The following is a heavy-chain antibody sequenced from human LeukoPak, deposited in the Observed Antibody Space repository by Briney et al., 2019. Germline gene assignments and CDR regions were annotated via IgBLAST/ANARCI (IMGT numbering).Heavy chain of an antibody. CDR2: INHSGST. J-gene: IGHJ6*04. D-gene: IGHD2-21*02. CDR1: GGSFSGYY. Sequence: SETLSLTCAVYGGSFSGYYWSWIRQPPGKGLEWIGEINHSGSTNYNPSLKSRVTISVDTSKNQFSLKLSSVTAVDTAVYYCARGGAYCGGDCLSYGMDVWGKGTTVTVSS. V-gene: IGHV4-34*01. CDR3: ARGGAYCGGDCLSYGMDV.